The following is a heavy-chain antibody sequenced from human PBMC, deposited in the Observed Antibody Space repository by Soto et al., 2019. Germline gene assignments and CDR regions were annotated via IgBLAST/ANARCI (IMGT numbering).Heavy chain of an antibody. CDR2: ISSDGSNE. D-gene: IGHD6-19*01. Sequence: QVQLVESGGGVVQPGRSLRLSCTASGFTFSSYTMHWVRQAPGKGLEWVAVISSDGSNEDYADSVKGRFTTSGDHSKNPLHLQVNCLRHGDADVYYCARVWSISVVGPGYWGQGTLVTVSS. J-gene: IGHJ4*02. V-gene: IGHV3-30-3*01. CDR1: GFTFSSYT. CDR3: ARVWSISVVGPGY.